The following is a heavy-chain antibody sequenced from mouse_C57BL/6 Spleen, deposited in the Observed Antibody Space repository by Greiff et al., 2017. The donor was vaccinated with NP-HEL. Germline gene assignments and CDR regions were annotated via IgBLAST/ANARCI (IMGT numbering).Heavy chain of an antibody. D-gene: IGHD3-3*01. V-gene: IGHV5-4*01. Sequence: EVQLVESGAGLVRLGGTLQLSCAGFGFTFSSYAMSWGRQTQEKRMGWVATVSVGGSFTSYPDNVKGRFNISRDNAKNNLYLQMSHLKSEDTAMYYWSRDQGSYYAMDYWVQGTSVTVSS. CDR3: SRDQGSYYAMDY. CDR1: GFTFSSYA. J-gene: IGHJ4*01. CDR2: VSVGGSFT.